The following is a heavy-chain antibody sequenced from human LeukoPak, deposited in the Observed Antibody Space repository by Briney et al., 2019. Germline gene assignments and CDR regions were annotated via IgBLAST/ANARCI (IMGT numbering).Heavy chain of an antibody. V-gene: IGHV1-69*13. Sequence: ASVKVSCKASGGTFSSYAISWVRQAPGQGLEWMGGIIPIFGTANYAQKFQGRVTITADESTSTAYMELSSLRSEDTAVYYCVRDVEHSYGRTFDYWGQGTLVTVSS. CDR1: GGTFSSYA. J-gene: IGHJ4*02. D-gene: IGHD5-18*01. CDR2: IIPIFGTA. CDR3: VRDVEHSYGRTFDY.